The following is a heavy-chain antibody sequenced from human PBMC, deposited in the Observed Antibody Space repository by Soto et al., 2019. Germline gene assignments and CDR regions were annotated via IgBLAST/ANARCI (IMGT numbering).Heavy chain of an antibody. CDR3: ARHVRSITPYYFDY. V-gene: IGHV4-39*01. CDR1: GGSISSSSYY. J-gene: IGHJ4*02. D-gene: IGHD3-3*02. CDR2: LYYSGST. Sequence: PSETLSLTCTVSGGSISSSSYYWGWIRQPPGKGLEWIGSLYYSGSTYYNPSLKSRVTISVDTSKNQFSLKLSSVTAADTAVYYCARHVRSITPYYFDYWGQGTLVTVSS.